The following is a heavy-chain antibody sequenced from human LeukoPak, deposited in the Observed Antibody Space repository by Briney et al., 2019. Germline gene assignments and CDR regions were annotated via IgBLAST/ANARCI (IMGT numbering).Heavy chain of an antibody. CDR1: GGSITSNY. V-gene: IGHV4-59*08. D-gene: IGHD3-10*01. J-gene: IGHJ4*02. CDR3: ARHGVGRGGDFDY. Sequence: KSSETLSLTCTVSGGSITSNYWSWIRQPPGKGLEYIGYIYYTGDTNYYPSLKSRVTISIDTSKNQFSLKLSSVTAADTAVYYCARHGVGRGGDFDYWGQGTLVTVSS. CDR2: IYYTGDT.